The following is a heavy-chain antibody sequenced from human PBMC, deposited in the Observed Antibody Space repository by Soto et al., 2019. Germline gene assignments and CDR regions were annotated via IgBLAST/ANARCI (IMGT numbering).Heavy chain of an antibody. CDR3: AGSVVTAIPAVYYYGMDV. Sequence: AAETLSLTCTVSGGSISSGDYYWSWIRQPPGKGLEWIGYIYYSGSTYYNPSLKSRVTISVDTSKNQFSLKLSSVTAADTAVYYCAGSVVTAIPAVYYYGMDVWGQGTTVTVSS. J-gene: IGHJ6*02. D-gene: IGHD2-21*02. V-gene: IGHV4-30-4*01. CDR1: GGSISSGDYY. CDR2: IYYSGST.